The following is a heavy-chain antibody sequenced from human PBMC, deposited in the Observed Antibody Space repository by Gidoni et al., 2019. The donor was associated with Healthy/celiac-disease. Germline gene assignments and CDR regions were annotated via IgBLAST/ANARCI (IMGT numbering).Heavy chain of an antibody. V-gene: IGHV3-21*01. CDR1: GFTFSSYS. Sequence: EVQLVESGGGLVKPGGSLRLSCAASGFTFSSYSMTWVRQAPGKGLEWVSSISSSSSYIYYADSVKGRFTISRDNAKNSLYLQMNSLRAEDTAVYYCARDRRVLGYCSGGSCFYYYYYGMDVWGQGTTVTVSS. CDR3: ARDRRVLGYCSGGSCFYYYYYGMDV. J-gene: IGHJ6*02. CDR2: ISSSSSYI. D-gene: IGHD2-15*01.